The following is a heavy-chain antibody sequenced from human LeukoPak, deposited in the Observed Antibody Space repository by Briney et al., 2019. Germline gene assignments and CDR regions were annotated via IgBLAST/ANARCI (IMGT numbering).Heavy chain of an antibody. CDR3: ASTSSYSDAFDI. D-gene: IGHD5-12*01. Sequence: GGSLRLSCAASGFTVSSNYMSWVRQAPGKGLEWVSVIYSGGSTYYADSVKGRFTISRDNSKNTLYLQMNSLKAEDTAVYYCASTSSYSDAFDIWGQGTMVTVSS. CDR1: GFTVSSNY. V-gene: IGHV3-66*02. J-gene: IGHJ3*02. CDR2: IYSGGST.